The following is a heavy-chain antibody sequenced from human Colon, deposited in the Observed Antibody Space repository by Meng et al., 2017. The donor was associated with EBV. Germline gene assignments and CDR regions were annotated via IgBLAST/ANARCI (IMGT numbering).Heavy chain of an antibody. J-gene: IGHJ4*02. CDR2: IYYTGSN. CDR1: GGSINSGDYY. CDR3: ARNYYFDY. Sequence: QLRLQVYGQGMVKPSQTLSLTCTVSGGSINSGDYYWSWIRQPPGKGLEWIGYIYYTGSNYYNPSLKSRVTISMDTSKNQFSLRLSSVTAADTAVYYCARNYYFDYWGQGTLVTVSS. V-gene: IGHV4-30-4*01.